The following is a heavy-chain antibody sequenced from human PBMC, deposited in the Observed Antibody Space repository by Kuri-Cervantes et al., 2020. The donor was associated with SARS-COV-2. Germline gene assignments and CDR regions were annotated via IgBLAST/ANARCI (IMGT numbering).Heavy chain of an antibody. CDR1: GGSFSGYY. D-gene: IGHD6-13*01. Sequence: SETLSLTCAVYGGSFSGYYWSWIRQPPGKGLEWIGEISHSGSTNYNPSLESRVTISVDTSKNQFSLKLSSVTAADTAVYYCARVTRAGAAAFRWDYMDVWGKGTTVTVSS. V-gene: IGHV4-34*01. CDR2: ISHSGST. CDR3: ARVTRAGAAAFRWDYMDV. J-gene: IGHJ6*03.